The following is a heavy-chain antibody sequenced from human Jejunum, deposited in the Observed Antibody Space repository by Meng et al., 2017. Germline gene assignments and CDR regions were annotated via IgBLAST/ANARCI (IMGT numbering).Heavy chain of an antibody. CDR3: ARRFQNSGLVHFDY. CDR1: GSSINTIDYY. CDR2: IYYSGIT. Sequence: SETLSLTCTVSGSSINTIDYYWGWIRQPPGKGREWIGSIYYSGITFYNPSLKSRVTMSVDASRNLFSLKLNSLTAADTAVYYCARRFQNSGLVHFDYWGQGNQVIGYS. V-gene: IGHV4-39*07. D-gene: IGHD6-19*01. J-gene: IGHJ4*02.